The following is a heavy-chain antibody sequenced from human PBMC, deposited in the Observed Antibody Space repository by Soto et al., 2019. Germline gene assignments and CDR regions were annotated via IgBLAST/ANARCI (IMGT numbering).Heavy chain of an antibody. V-gene: IGHV3-30*18. CDR3: AKDLFYGCSGGSCLDPYGMDV. Sequence: HPGGSLRLSCAASGFTFSSYGMHWVRQAPGKGLEWVAVISYDGSNKYYADSVKGRFTISRDNSKNTLYLQMNSLRAEDTAVYYCAKDLFYGCSGGSCLDPYGMDVWGQGTTVTVSS. CDR2: ISYDGSNK. J-gene: IGHJ6*02. D-gene: IGHD2-15*01. CDR1: GFTFSSYG.